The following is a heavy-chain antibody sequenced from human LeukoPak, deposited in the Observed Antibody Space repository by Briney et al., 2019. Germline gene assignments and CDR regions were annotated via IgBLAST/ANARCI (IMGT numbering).Heavy chain of an antibody. J-gene: IGHJ4*02. V-gene: IGHV3-30*02. D-gene: IGHD1-26*01. Sequence: GGSLRLSCAASGFTFISYGMRWVRQAPGKGLEWVAFIRYDGSNKYYADSVKGRFTISRDNSKNTLYLQMNSLRAEDTAVYYCARQVVGATFQYYFDYCGQGTLVTVSS. CDR1: GFTFISYG. CDR3: ARQVVGATFQYYFDY. CDR2: IRYDGSNK.